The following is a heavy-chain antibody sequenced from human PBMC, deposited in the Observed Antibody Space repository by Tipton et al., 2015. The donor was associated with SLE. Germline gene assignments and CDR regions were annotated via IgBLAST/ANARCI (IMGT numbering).Heavy chain of an antibody. CDR2: IRGSGGSP. D-gene: IGHD3-3*01. V-gene: IGHV3-23*01. CDR1: GFPFSIYV. CDR3: AKDLGITISEGFEY. Sequence: SLRLSCAASGFPFSIYVMSWVRHAPGKGLEWVSAIRGSGGSPYSADTVKGRFTISRDNAKNSLYLQMNGLRAEDTALYYWAKDLGITISEGFEYWGQGTQVTVSS. J-gene: IGHJ4*02.